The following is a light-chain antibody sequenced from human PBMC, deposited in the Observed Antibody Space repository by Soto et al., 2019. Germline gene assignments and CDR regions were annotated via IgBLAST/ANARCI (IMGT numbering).Light chain of an antibody. V-gene: IGKV3-15*01. J-gene: IGKJ1*01. CDR1: QTIYSN. CDR2: RSS. Sequence: IGMTQSPATLSVSPGERATLSCRASQTIYSNVAWYQQRPGQPPRLLIYRSSSMATGIPARFSGSGSGTEFTLTINSLQSEDFAVYYCQQYQNLWTFGQGTKVEIK. CDR3: QQYQNLWT.